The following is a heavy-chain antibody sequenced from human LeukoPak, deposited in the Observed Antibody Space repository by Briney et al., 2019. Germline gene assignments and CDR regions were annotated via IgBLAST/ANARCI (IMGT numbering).Heavy chain of an antibody. CDR2: IYSGGST. D-gene: IGHD3-10*01. J-gene: IGHJ4*02. Sequence: PGGSLRLSCAASGFTVSSNYMSWVRQAPGKGLEWVSVIYSGGSTYYADSVKGRFTISRDNSKNTLYLQMNSLRAEDTAVYYCARESGSDYQRGGFDYWGQGTLVTVSS. V-gene: IGHV3-66*01. CDR1: GFTVSSNY. CDR3: ARESGSDYQRGGFDY.